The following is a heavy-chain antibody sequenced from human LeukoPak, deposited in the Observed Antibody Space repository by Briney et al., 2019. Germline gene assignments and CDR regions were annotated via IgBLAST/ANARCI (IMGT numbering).Heavy chain of an antibody. CDR3: AKDLSIASRPVLSH. CDR1: GFTFSNYA. CDR2: LSGTGGST. D-gene: IGHD6-6*01. Sequence: GGSLRLSCAASGFTFSNYAMSWVRQAPGKGLERVSTLSGTGGSTYYADSVKGRFTISRDNSKNTLYLQMNSLRAEDTALYYCAKDLSIASRPVLSHWGQGTTVTVSS. V-gene: IGHV3-23*01. J-gene: IGHJ6*02.